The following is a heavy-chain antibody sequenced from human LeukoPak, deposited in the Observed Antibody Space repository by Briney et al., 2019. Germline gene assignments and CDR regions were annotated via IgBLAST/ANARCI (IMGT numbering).Heavy chain of an antibody. J-gene: IGHJ3*02. CDR1: GYSFTSYW. CDR2: IYPGDSDT. Sequence: GESLKISCKGSGYSFTSYWIGWVSQMPGKGLEWMGIIYPGDSDTRYSPSFQGQVTISADKSISTAYLQWSSLKASDTAMYYCARQGYSSGWSRVKGAFDIWGQGTMVTVSS. D-gene: IGHD6-19*01. CDR3: ARQGYSSGWSRVKGAFDI. V-gene: IGHV5-51*01.